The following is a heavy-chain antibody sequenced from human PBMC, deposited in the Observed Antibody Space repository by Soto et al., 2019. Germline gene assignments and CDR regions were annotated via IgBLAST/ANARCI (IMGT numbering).Heavy chain of an antibody. CDR2: ISGSGGST. CDR1: GFTFSGYA. Sequence: PGGSLRLSCAASGFTFSGYAMSWVRQAPGKGLEWVSAISGSGGSTYYADSVKGRFTISRDNSKNTLYLQMNSLRAEDTAVYYCAYKTPDGSSWSGSYYYYGMNVWGQGTTVTVSS. V-gene: IGHV3-23*01. CDR3: AYKTPDGSSWSGSYYYYGMNV. J-gene: IGHJ6*02. D-gene: IGHD6-13*01.